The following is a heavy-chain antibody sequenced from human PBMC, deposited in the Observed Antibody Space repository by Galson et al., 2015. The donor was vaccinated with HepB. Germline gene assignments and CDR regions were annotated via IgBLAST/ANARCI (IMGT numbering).Heavy chain of an antibody. CDR2: IKSKTDGGTT. V-gene: IGHV3-15*01. J-gene: IGHJ4*02. D-gene: IGHD1-26*01. CDR1: GFTFSNAW. CDR3: TTEGGALEGVFDY. Sequence: SLRLSCAASGFTFSNAWMSWVRQAPGKGLEWVGRIKSKTDGGTTDYAAPVKGRFTISRDDSKNTLYLQMNSLKTEDTAVYYCTTEGGALEGVFDYWGQGTLVTVSS.